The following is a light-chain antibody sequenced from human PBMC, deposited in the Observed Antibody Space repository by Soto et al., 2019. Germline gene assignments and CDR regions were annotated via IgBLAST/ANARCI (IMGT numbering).Light chain of an antibody. V-gene: IGLV1-44*01. CDR2: SNN. Sequence: QPVLTQPPSASATPGQRVTISCSGSSSSIGRNTVDWYQQLPGTAPKLLVYSNNQRPSGVPDRFSGSKSGTSGSLAISGLQSEDEADYYCAAWDDSLNGGVFGGGTKLTVL. CDR3: AAWDDSLNGGV. J-gene: IGLJ3*02. CDR1: SSSIGRNT.